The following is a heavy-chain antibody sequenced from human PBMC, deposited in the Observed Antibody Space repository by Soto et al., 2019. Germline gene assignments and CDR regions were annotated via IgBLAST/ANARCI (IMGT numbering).Heavy chain of an antibody. CDR2: ISAYNGNT. D-gene: IGHD1-26*01. V-gene: IGHV1-18*01. CDR3: ARSYESGSYLPRDY. CDR1: GYTSTSYG. Sequence: ASVKVSCKASGYTSTSYGISWVRQAPGQGLEWMGWISAYNGNTNYAQKLQGRVTMTTDTSTSTAYMELRSLRSDDTAVYYCARSYESGSYLPRDYWGQGTLVTVSS. J-gene: IGHJ4*02.